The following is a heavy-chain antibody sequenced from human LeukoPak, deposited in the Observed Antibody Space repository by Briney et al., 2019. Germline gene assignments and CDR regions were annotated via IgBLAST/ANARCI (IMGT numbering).Heavy chain of an antibody. CDR1: GGSVSHSNW. Sequence: SGTLSLTCAVSGGSVSHSNWWTWVRQSPGKGLEWIGEVHPSEGTNYNPSLKSRVTISLDKSKNQFSLELNSVTAADTAIYYCATYYDRSGYKHDYWGQGTLVTVSS. CDR3: ATYYDRSGYKHDY. V-gene: IGHV4-4*02. D-gene: IGHD3-22*01. CDR2: VHPSEGT. J-gene: IGHJ4*02.